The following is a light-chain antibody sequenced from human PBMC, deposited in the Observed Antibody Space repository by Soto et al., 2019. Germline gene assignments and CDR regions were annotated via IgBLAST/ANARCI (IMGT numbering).Light chain of an antibody. V-gene: IGKV3-20*01. CDR2: GAS. Sequence: EIVLTQSPGTLSLSPGERATLSCRASQSVTSSYLAWYQQKPGQAPRLLLYGASSRATGIPDRFSGVGSGTEFTLTISRLEPEDFAVYYCQQYGSSPLTFGGGTKVEI. CDR3: QQYGSSPLT. CDR1: QSVTSSY. J-gene: IGKJ4*01.